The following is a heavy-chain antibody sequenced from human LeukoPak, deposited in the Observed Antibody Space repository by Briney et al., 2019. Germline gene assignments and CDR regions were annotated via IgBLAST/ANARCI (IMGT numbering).Heavy chain of an antibody. V-gene: IGHV1-2*06. CDR2: INPNSGGT. J-gene: IGHJ4*02. Sequence: GASVKVSCKASGYTFTGYYMHWVRQAPGQGLEWMGRINPNSGGTNYAQKFQGRVTMTTDTSISTAYMEMSRLTSDDTAVYYCARDEAGYNKIDFWGQGTLVTVSS. D-gene: IGHD5-24*01. CDR1: GYTFTGYY. CDR3: ARDEAGYNKIDF.